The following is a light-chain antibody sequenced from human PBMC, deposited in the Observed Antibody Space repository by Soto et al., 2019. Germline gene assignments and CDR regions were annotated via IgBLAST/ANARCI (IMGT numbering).Light chain of an antibody. CDR3: QQTYSAPPET. J-gene: IGKJ1*01. Sequence: DIQMTQSPSTLSASVGDRVTITCRASQSISSWLACYQQKAEKAPKLLIYTESTLRSGVPSRFSGSGSGTDFTLTISSLQPEDFATYYCQQTYSAPPETFGQGTKVDI. V-gene: IGKV1-39*01. CDR1: QSISSW. CDR2: TES.